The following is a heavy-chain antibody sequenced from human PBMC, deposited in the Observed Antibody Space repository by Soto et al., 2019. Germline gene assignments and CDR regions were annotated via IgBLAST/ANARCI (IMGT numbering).Heavy chain of an antibody. D-gene: IGHD6-19*01. CDR2: IYWDDDK. Sequence: QITLKESGPTLVKPTQTLTLTCTFSGFSLSSTRMAVGWIRQPPGKALEWLALIYWDDDKRYSPFLKSRLTHTQVPPKNQVVLTLSKIAPGDKATNSCAQIDVAGLGDYFDYWGQGTLGPVSS. CDR1: GFSLSSTRMA. CDR3: AQIDVAGLGDYFDY. J-gene: IGHJ4*02. V-gene: IGHV2-5*02.